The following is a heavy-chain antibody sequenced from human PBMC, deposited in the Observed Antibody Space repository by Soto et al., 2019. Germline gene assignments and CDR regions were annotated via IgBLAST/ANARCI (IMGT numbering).Heavy chain of an antibody. D-gene: IGHD6-19*01. J-gene: IGHJ4*02. V-gene: IGHV1-2*02. CDR2: INPNTGGT. Sequence: AASVKVSCTASGYTFTDYYIHWVRHAPGQGLEWMGWINPNTGGTKYAQNFQGRVTMTSENSITTANMELCRLRSDDTAMYFYFSSPYSSGSCDLYAHPPPDYSDYGGQGTLVTVSS. CDR1: GYTFTDYY. CDR3: FSSPYSSGSCDLYAHPPPDYSDY.